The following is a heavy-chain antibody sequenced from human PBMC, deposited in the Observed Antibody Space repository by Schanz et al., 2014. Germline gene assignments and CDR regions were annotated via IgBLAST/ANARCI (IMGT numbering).Heavy chain of an antibody. CDR2: IGTSGGT. Sequence: EVQLLESGGGLVQPGGSLKLSCAASGLIFSNYVMSWVRQAPGKGLEWVSTIGTSGGTNYAESVKGRFTISRDNSKNTLYLQMNSLRAEDTAVYYCARGGFGEVSYFDYWGQGTLVTGSS. CDR1: GLIFSNYV. CDR3: ARGGFGEVSYFDY. D-gene: IGHD3-10*01. V-gene: IGHV3-23*01. J-gene: IGHJ4*02.